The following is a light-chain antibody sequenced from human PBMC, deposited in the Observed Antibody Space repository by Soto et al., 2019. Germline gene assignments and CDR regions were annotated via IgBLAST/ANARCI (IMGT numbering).Light chain of an antibody. V-gene: IGKV3-20*01. Sequence: EIVLTQSPGTLSLSPGERATLSCRASQSVSSSYLAWYQQKPGQAPRLLIYGASSRATGIPDRFSGSGSGVDFTLTISRLEPEDFAVYYCQQYGSSGTFGQGTKVDI. CDR2: GAS. CDR1: QSVSSSY. J-gene: IGKJ1*01. CDR3: QQYGSSGT.